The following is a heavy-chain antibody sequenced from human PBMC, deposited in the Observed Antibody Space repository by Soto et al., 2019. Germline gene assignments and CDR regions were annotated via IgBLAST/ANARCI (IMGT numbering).Heavy chain of an antibody. J-gene: IGHJ5*02. Sequence: SDTLSFTCSVSGGTISGYYWTWIRQPAGKGLEWIGRIYSSGNTKYNPSLQSRVTMSLDTSNNQFSLRLTSVTAADTAVYYCARGQRFSDWFDPWGQGTLVTVS. CDR3: ARGQRFSDWFDP. CDR2: IYSSGNT. V-gene: IGHV4-4*07. CDR1: GGTISGYY. D-gene: IGHD3-3*01.